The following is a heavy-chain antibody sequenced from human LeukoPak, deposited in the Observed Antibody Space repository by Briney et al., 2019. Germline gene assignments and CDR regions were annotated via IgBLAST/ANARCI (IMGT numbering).Heavy chain of an antibody. CDR1: GGTFSSYA. CDR3: ARDPVGESGIAAAGPIDY. D-gene: IGHD6-13*01. V-gene: IGHV1-69*13. CDR2: IIPIFGTA. J-gene: IGHJ4*02. Sequence: SVNVSCKASGGTFSSYAISWVRQAPGQGLEWMGGIIPIFGTANYAQKFQGRVTITADESTSTAYMKLSSLRSEDTAVYYCARDPVGESGIAAAGPIDYWGQGTLVTVSS.